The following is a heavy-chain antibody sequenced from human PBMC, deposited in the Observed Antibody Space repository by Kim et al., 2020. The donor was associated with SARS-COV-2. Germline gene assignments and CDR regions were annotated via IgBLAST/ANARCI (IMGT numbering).Heavy chain of an antibody. CDR3: ARSVEQYYGMDV. J-gene: IGHJ6*02. D-gene: IGHD2-15*01. V-gene: IGHV1-46*01. Sequence: YAQKFQGRGTMTRDTSTSTVYMELSSLRSEDTAVYYCARSVEQYYGMDVWGQGTTVTVSS.